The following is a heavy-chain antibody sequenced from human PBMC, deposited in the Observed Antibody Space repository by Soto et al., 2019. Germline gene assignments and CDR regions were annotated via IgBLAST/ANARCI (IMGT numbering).Heavy chain of an antibody. D-gene: IGHD3-22*01. CDR2: ISYSGST. V-gene: IGHV4-31*03. Sequence: PSETLSLTCTVSGGSISSGCHYWSWIRQHPGKGLEWIGYISYSGSTYYNPSLKSRITISVDTSKNQFSLKLSSVTAADTAVYYCARRSNSIGYYYYFDYWGQGTMVTVS. J-gene: IGHJ4*02. CDR3: ARRSNSIGYYYYFDY. CDR1: GGSISSGCHY.